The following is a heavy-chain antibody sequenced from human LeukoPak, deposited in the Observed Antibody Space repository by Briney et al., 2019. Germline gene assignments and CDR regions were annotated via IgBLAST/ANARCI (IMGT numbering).Heavy chain of an antibody. J-gene: IGHJ6*02. V-gene: IGHV3-74*01. CDR1: GFTFNSYW. D-gene: IGHD2-21*02. Sequence: GGSLRLSCAASGFTFNSYWMHWVRQAPGEALMWVSRIKSDGSSTTYADSVKGRFTISRDNAKNMLYLQMNSLRAEDTAVYYCSRDSLSSCGGDCYSGLDVWGQGTTVTVSS. CDR3: SRDSLSSCGGDCYSGLDV. CDR2: IKSDGSST.